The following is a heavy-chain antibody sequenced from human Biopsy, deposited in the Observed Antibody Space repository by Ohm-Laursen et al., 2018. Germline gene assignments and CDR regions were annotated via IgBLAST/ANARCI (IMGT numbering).Heavy chain of an antibody. V-gene: IGHV4-59*01. CDR2: VYNGGIT. CDR3: ARTPRDSFWSGSYKRGLWFDP. D-gene: IGHD3-3*01. J-gene: IGHJ5*02. Sequence: SETLSFTCSVSGGSIISYYWTRIRQPPGQGLEWIGHVYNGGITNYNPSLKSRVTISKDTSKNQFPLQVNSVTAADTAVYYCARTPRDSFWSGSYKRGLWFDPWGQGTLVIVSS. CDR1: GGSIISYY.